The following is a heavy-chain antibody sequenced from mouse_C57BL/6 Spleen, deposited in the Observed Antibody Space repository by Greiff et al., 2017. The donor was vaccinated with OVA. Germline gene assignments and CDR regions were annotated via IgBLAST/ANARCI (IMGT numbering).Heavy chain of an antibody. D-gene: IGHD3-2*02. V-gene: IGHV5-4*03. CDR1: GFTFSSYA. CDR3: ARSGAQAHFDY. J-gene: IGHJ2*01. Sequence: EVMLVESGGGLVKPGGSLKLSCAASGFTFSSYAMSWVRQTPEKRLEWVATISDGGSYTYYPDNVKGRFTISRDNAKNNLYLQMSHLKSEDTAMYYCARSGAQAHFDYWGQGTTLTVSS. CDR2: ISDGGSYT.